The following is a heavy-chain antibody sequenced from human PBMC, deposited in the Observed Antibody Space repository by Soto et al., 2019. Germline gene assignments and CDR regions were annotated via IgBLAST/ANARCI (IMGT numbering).Heavy chain of an antibody. D-gene: IGHD4-17*01. CDR1: GFTFSSYG. CDR3: AREPYGDSKQGDYYYYYGMDV. J-gene: IGHJ6*02. V-gene: IGHV3-33*01. CDR2: IWYDGSNK. Sequence: HPGGSLRLSCAASGFTFSSYGMHWVRQAPGKGLEWVAVIWYDGSNKYYADSVKGRFTISRDNSKNTLYLQMNSLRAEDTAVYYCAREPYGDSKQGDYYYYYGMDVWGRGTTVTVSS.